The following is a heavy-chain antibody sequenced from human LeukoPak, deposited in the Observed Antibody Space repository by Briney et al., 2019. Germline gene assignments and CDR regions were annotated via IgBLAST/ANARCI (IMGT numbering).Heavy chain of an antibody. J-gene: IGHJ4*02. CDR1: GFTFSSYA. CDR3: ARSYGGNLGFDY. Sequence: GGSLRLSCAASGFTFSSYAMHWVRQAPGKGLEWVAVISYDGSNKYYADSVKGRFTISRDNSKNTLYLQMNSLRAGDTAVYYCARSYGGNLGFDYWGQGTLVTVSS. V-gene: IGHV3-30*04. D-gene: IGHD4-23*01. CDR2: ISYDGSNK.